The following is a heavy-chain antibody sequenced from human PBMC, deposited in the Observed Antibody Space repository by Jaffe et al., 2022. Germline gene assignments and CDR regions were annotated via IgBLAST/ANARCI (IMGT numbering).Heavy chain of an antibody. CDR3: AKVFDYGDYDAGDFDI. V-gene: IGHV3-23*01. CDR1: GFTFSSYA. J-gene: IGHJ3*02. CDR2: ISGSGGST. Sequence: EVQLLESGGGLVQPGGSLRLSCAASGFTFSSYAMSWVRQAPGKGLEWVSAISGSGGSTYYADSVKGRFTISRDNSKNTLYLQMNSLRAEDTAVYYCAKVFDYGDYDAGDFDIWGQGTMVTVSS. D-gene: IGHD4-17*01.